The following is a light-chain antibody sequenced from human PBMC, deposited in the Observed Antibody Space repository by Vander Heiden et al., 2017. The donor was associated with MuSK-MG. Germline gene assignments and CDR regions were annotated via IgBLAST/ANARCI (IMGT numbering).Light chain of an antibody. CDR3: CSYAGSYRGFV. Sequence: QSALTQPRSVSGSPGQSVTISCTGTSSDVGGYKYVSWYQQHPGKAPKLMTYDVSKRPSGVPDRFSGSKSGNTASLTISVLQAEDEADYYCCSYAGSYRGFVFGTGTKVSVL. CDR2: DVS. V-gene: IGLV2-11*01. J-gene: IGLJ1*01. CDR1: SSDVGGYKY.